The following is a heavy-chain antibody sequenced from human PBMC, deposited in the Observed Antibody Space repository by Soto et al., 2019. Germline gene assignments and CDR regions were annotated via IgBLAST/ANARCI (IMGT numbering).Heavy chain of an antibody. CDR3: AKSGSEGGYDYHHFDS. CDR2: ISDTGGST. D-gene: IGHD5-12*01. CDR1: GFTISSYA. J-gene: IGHJ4*02. V-gene: IGHV3-23*01. Sequence: GGSLILSCAASGFTISSYAMSRVRQAPGKGLEWVSAISDTGGSTYYADSVKGRFTISRDNSKNTLYLQMNSLRAEDTAVYFCAKSGSEGGYDYHHFDSWGQGTLVNVSS.